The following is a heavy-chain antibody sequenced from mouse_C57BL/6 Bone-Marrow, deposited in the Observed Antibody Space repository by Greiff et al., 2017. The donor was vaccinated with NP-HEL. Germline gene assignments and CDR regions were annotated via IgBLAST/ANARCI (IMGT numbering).Heavy chain of an antibody. CDR3: ARASLITTWYFDV. CDR2: INPNNGGT. D-gene: IGHD1-1*01. CDR1: GYTFTDYY. V-gene: IGHV1-26*01. Sequence: VQLQQSGPELVKPGASVKISCKASGYTFTDYYMNWVKQSHGKSLEWIGDINPNNGGTSYNQKFKGKATLTVDKSSSTAYMELRSLTSEDSAVYYCARASLITTWYFDVWGTGTTVTVSS. J-gene: IGHJ1*03.